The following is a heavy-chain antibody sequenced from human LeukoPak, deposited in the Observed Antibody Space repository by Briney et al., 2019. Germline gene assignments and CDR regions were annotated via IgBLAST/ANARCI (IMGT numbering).Heavy chain of an antibody. CDR2: INDVSVT. V-gene: IGHV3-23*01. J-gene: IGHJ4*02. Sequence: GGSLRLSCATSGFTFSNYAMSWVRQAPGQGLQWGSGINDVSVTFYVDSVKGRFTMSRDNSKNTLYLQMNSLRAEDTAIYYCAKDHCTSTRCIAGFDFWGQGTLVIVPS. CDR3: AKDHCTSTRCIAGFDF. CDR1: GFTFSNYA. D-gene: IGHD2-2*01.